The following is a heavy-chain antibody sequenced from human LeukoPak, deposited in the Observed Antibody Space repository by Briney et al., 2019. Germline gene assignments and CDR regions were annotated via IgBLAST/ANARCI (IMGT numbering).Heavy chain of an antibody. D-gene: IGHD7-27*01. J-gene: IGHJ3*02. Sequence: ASVKASFKASGYIFIDHYMHWVRQAPGQGLEWMGWINPDSGATNYAQKFQGGVTMTRDTSISTAYMELSGLRSDDTAVYYCARTGDPAYDAFDIWGQGTLVTVSS. CDR2: INPDSGAT. CDR3: ARTGDPAYDAFDI. V-gene: IGHV1-2*02. CDR1: GYIFIDHY.